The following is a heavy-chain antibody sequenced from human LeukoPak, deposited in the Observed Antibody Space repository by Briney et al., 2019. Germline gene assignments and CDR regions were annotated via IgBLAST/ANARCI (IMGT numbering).Heavy chain of an antibody. J-gene: IGHJ4*02. Sequence: GASVKVSCKASGYTFTSYGISWVRQAPGQGLEWMGWISAYNGNTNYAQKLQGRVTMTTDTSTSTAHMELSSLRSEDTAVYYCARPYDFWSGYRDYWGQGTLVTVSS. CDR1: GYTFTSYG. CDR3: ARPYDFWSGYRDY. V-gene: IGHV1-18*01. CDR2: ISAYNGNT. D-gene: IGHD3-3*01.